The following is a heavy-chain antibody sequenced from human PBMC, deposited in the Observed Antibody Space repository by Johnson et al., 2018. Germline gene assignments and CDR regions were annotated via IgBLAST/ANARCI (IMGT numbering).Heavy chain of an antibody. V-gene: IGHV1-69*01. J-gene: IGHJ3*02. D-gene: IGHD6-13*01. Sequence: VQLVETGAEVKKPGSSVKVSCKSSGGTFSTYAISWVRQAPGQGLEWMGGIIPIFGTANYAQKFQGRVTITADESTSTAYMELSSLRSEDAAIYYCGRASYSNAFDIWGQGTMVTVAS. CDR1: GGTFSTYA. CDR3: GRASYSNAFDI. CDR2: IIPIFGTA.